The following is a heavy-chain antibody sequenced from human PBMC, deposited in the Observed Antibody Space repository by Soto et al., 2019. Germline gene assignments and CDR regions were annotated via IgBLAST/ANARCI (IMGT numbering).Heavy chain of an antibody. CDR2: VYRGGSI. Sequence: QVQLKESGPGLVKPAQTLSLTCIVSGGSISNFNDCWSWIRQRPDKVLEWIRHVYRGGSIYNNLSLASPVTISVDTSTKQFTRQLSSVSAADKAVYYSARGPYGDKVDYWGQGTLVTVSS. CDR3: ARGPYGDKVDY. J-gene: IGHJ4*02. V-gene: IGHV4-30-4*01. D-gene: IGHD3-16*01. CDR1: GGSISNFNDC.